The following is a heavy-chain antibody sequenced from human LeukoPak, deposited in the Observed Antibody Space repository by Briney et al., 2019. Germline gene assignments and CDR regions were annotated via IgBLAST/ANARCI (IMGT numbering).Heavy chain of an antibody. CDR1: GGTFSSYA. CDR2: IIPIFGTA. Sequence: ASVKVSCKASGGTFSSYAISWVRQAPGQGLEWMGGIIPIFGTANYAQKFQGRVTITADKSTSTAYMELSSLRSEDTAVYYCARDPSLDAFDIWGQETMVTVSS. CDR3: ARDPSLDAFDI. D-gene: IGHD6-6*01. J-gene: IGHJ3*02. V-gene: IGHV1-69*06.